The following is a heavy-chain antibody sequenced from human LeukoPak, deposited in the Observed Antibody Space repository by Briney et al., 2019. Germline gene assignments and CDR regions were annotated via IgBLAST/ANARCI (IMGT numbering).Heavy chain of an antibody. CDR3: AREAYSSSDY. CDR2: ISSNGGST. D-gene: IGHD6-13*01. V-gene: IGHV3-64*01. CDR1: GFTFSSYA. Sequence: GGSLRLSCAASGFTFSSYAMHWVRQAPGKGLEYVSAISSNGGSTYYANSVKGRFTISRDNSKNTLYLQMGSLRAEDMAVYYCAREAYSSSDYWGQGTLVTVSS. J-gene: IGHJ4*02.